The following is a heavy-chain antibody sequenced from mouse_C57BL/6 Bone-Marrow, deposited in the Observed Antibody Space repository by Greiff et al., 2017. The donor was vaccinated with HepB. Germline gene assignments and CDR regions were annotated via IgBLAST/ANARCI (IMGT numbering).Heavy chain of an antibody. V-gene: IGHV5-9*01. J-gene: IGHJ2*01. CDR1: GFTFSSYT. Sequence: EVHLVESGGGLVKPGGSLKLSCAASGFTFSSYTMSWVRQTPEKRLEWVATISGGGGNTYYPDSVKGRFTISRDNAKNNLYLQMSSLRSEDTAWYYCARDGYYPYYFDYWGQGTTLTVSS. CDR3: ARDGYYPYYFDY. D-gene: IGHD2-3*01. CDR2: ISGGGGNT.